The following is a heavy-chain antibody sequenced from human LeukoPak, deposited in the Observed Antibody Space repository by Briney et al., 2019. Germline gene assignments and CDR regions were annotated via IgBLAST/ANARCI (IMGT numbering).Heavy chain of an antibody. Sequence: SQTLSLTCTVSGGSISSGDYYWSWIRQPPGKGLEWIGYIYYSGSTYYNPSLKSRVTISVDTSKNQFSLNLSSVTAADTAVYYCARGLAASGEYFQHWGQGTLATVSS. D-gene: IGHD2-15*01. V-gene: IGHV4-30-4*08. CDR3: ARGLAASGEYFQH. J-gene: IGHJ1*01. CDR2: IYYSGST. CDR1: GGSISSGDYY.